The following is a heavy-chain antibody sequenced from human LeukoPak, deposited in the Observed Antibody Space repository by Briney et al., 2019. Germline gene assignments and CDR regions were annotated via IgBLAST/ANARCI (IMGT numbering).Heavy chain of an antibody. J-gene: IGHJ5*02. CDR3: AKGVRLIVVAPGS. Sequence: PGGSLRLSCAASGFSFNTYAMHWVRQAPGKGLEWVAFVRHEGNQKYYADSVKGRFTISRDNSKNTVYLQMNRLGSEDTALYYCAKGVRLIVVAPGSWGQGTLVTVSS. CDR2: VRHEGNQK. V-gene: IGHV3-30*02. CDR1: GFSFNTYA. D-gene: IGHD2-15*01.